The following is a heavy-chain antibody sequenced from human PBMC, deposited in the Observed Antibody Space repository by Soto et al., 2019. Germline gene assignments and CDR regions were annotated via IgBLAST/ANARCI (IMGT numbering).Heavy chain of an antibody. Sequence: GGSLRLSCAASGFTFSSYAMSRVRQAPGKGLEWVANIKQDGSEKYYVDSVKGRFTISRDNAKNSLYLQMNSLRAEDTAVYYCARFGSSWYYYYYGMDVWGQGATVTVSS. J-gene: IGHJ6*02. D-gene: IGHD6-13*01. CDR2: IKQDGSEK. CDR1: GFTFSSYA. CDR3: ARFGSSWYYYYYGMDV. V-gene: IGHV3-7*01.